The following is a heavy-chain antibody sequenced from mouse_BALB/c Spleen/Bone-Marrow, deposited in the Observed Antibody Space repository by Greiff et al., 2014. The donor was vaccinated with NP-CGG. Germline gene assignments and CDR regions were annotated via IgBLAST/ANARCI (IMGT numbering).Heavy chain of an antibody. Sequence: VQLQQSGAELVKPGASVKLSCTASGFNIRDTYMHWVKQRPEQGLEWIGRIDPANGNTKYDPKFQGKATITADTPSNTAYLQLSSLTSEDTAVYYCARYYYGSSYAMDYWGQGTSVTVSS. CDR1: GFNIRDTY. V-gene: IGHV14-3*02. CDR3: ARYYYGSSYAMDY. J-gene: IGHJ4*01. CDR2: IDPANGNT. D-gene: IGHD1-1*01.